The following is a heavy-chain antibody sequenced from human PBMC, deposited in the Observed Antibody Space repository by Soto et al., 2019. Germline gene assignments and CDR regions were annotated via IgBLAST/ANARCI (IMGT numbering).Heavy chain of an antibody. CDR1: GFSFSRFA. CDR3: ARSRSGAVPDSLGF. J-gene: IGHJ4*02. D-gene: IGHD3-10*01. V-gene: IGHV3-30-3*01. Sequence: QVQLVESRGGVVQPGGSLRLSCAASGFSFSRFAIHWVRQAPGKGLEWVAVISKDGSVIYYADSVKGRSTISRDNSKSSLFLQVNSLTSEDTAVYHCARSRSGAVPDSLGFWGQGTLVTVSS. CDR2: ISKDGSVI.